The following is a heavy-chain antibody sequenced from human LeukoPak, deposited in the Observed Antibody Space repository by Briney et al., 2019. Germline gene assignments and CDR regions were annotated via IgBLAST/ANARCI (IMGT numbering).Heavy chain of an antibody. V-gene: IGHV4-59*08. CDR2: IYSSGST. Sequence: PSETLSLTCTVSGGSISSYYWSWIRQPPGKGLEWIGYIYSSGSTNYSPSLKSRVTISVDTSKNQFSLKLYSVTAADTAVYYCARRYSGYGNAFDIWGQGTMVTVSP. J-gene: IGHJ3*02. D-gene: IGHD5-12*01. CDR1: GGSISSYY. CDR3: ARRYSGYGNAFDI.